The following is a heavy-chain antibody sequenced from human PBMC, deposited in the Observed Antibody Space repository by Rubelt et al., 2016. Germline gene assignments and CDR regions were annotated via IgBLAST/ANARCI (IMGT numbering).Heavy chain of an antibody. J-gene: IGHJ5*02. V-gene: IGHV4-34*01. D-gene: IGHD6-13*01. CDR3: ARPGGAAAGKNWFDP. CDR2: INHSGST. CDR1: GGSFSGYY. Sequence: QVQLQQWGAGLLKPSETLSLTCAVYGGSFSGYYWSCIRQPPGKGLEWIGEINHSGSTNYNPSLKSRVTISVDTSKNQFSLKLSCVTAADTAVYYCARPGGAAAGKNWFDPWGQGTLVTVSS.